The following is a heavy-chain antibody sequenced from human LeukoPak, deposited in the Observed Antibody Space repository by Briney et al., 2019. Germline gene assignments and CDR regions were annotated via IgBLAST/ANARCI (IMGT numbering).Heavy chain of an antibody. D-gene: IGHD3-22*01. V-gene: IGHV3-21*06. J-gene: IGHJ4*02. CDR3: ARDSTYYLRYGYFDS. CDR2: INDVSSHI. CDR1: GFTFSNSA. Sequence: GGSLSLSCAASGFTFSNSAMNWVRQAPGKGLEWVSSINDVSSHIYYADSVKGRFTISRNNANNSVSLQMNNLRAEDTAVYYCARDSTYYLRYGYFDSWGQGILVTVSS.